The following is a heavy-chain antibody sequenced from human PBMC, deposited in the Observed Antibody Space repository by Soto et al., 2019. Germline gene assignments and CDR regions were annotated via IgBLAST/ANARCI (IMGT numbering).Heavy chain of an antibody. Sequence: QVQLQESGPGLVKPSQTLSLTCYVSGGSITSGGYSWTWIRHQPGKALQWIGYIFDSGSAYYNPSLQCRLTISVDTGKNLFSLELSSVTAAATAVYCCARGSGYYRNFDSWGQGTLVSVSS. CDR3: ARGSGYYRNFDS. D-gene: IGHD3-3*01. V-gene: IGHV4-31*02. J-gene: IGHJ4*02. CDR2: IFDSGSA. CDR1: GGSITSGGYS.